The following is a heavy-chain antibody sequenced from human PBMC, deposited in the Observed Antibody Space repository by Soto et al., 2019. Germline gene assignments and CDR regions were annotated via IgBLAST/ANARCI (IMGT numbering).Heavy chain of an antibody. J-gene: IGHJ4*02. CDR1: GFTFSDYY. V-gene: IGHV3-11*03. CDR3: ASGWYSYAQGLDY. D-gene: IGHD5-18*01. CDR2: ISSSSSYT. Sequence: GGSLRLSCAASGFTFSDYYMSWIRQAPGKGLEWVSYISSSSSYTNYADSVKGRFTISRDNAKNSLYLQMNSLRAEDTAVYYCASGWYSYAQGLDYWGQGTLVTVSS.